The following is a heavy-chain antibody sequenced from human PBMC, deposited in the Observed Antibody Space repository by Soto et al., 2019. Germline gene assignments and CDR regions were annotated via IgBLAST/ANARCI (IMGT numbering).Heavy chain of an antibody. D-gene: IGHD1-26*01. J-gene: IGHJ4*02. Sequence: ASVKVSCKASGFTFTSSAVQWVRQARGQRLEWIGWIVVGSGNTNYAQKFQERVTITRDMSTSTAYMELSSLRSEDTAVYYCAADVQWELAFDYWGQGTLVTVSS. CDR2: IVVGSGNT. V-gene: IGHV1-58*01. CDR3: AADVQWELAFDY. CDR1: GFTFTSSA.